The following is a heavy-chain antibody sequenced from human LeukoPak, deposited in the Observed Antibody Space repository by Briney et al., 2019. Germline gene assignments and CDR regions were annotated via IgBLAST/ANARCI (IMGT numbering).Heavy chain of an antibody. CDR1: RDSLFTGTAA. J-gene: IGHJ4*02. CDR2: TYSRSMWSF. CDR3: ARGKYTSFDN. D-gene: IGHD2-2*01. Sequence: SQTLSLTRAISRDSLFTGTAACNCISPPPSSGLEWLGRTYSRSMWSFDYAISVKSRISISTDTSKNHFSLQLNSVSPEDTAVYYCARGKYTSFDNWGKGTLVTVSS. V-gene: IGHV6-1*01.